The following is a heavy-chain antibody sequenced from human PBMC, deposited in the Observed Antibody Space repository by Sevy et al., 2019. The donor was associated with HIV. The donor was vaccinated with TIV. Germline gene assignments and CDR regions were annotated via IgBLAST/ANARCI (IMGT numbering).Heavy chain of an antibody. V-gene: IGHV1-18*01. Sequence: ASVKVSCKASGYTFTSYGISWVRQAPGQGLEWMGWISAYNGNTNYAQKLQGRVTMTTDTSTSTANMELRGLRSDDRAVDYCARGGVTMVRGVTLGYWGQGTLVTVSS. CDR1: GYTFTSYG. D-gene: IGHD3-10*01. CDR3: ARGGVTMVRGVTLGY. J-gene: IGHJ4*02. CDR2: ISAYNGNT.